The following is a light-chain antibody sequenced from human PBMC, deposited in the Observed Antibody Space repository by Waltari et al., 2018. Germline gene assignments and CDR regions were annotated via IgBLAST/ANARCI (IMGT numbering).Light chain of an antibody. V-gene: IGKV1-NL1*01. CDR1: QAISNS. Sequence: DIQMTQSPSSLSASVGDRVTITCRARQAISNSLAWYHQKAGQAPKVLLYGASRLESGVPSRFSGSGSGTDFTLTINSVQPEDFATFYCQQYYTLPWTFGQGTRVEI. J-gene: IGKJ1*01. CDR3: QQYYTLPWT. CDR2: GAS.